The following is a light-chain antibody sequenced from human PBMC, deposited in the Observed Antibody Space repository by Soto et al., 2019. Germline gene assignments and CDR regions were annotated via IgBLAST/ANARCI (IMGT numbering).Light chain of an antibody. CDR3: MQALETPYT. CDR1: QRLLHSNGNTF. Sequence: EIGMTQSPPSLTVTPGEPASISCRSSQRLLHSNGNTFLDWYLQKPGQSPQLLIYLGSNRASGVPDRVSGSEAGTDFTLKISRVEAEDVGVYYCMQALETPYTFGQGTKLEIK. CDR2: LGS. V-gene: IGKV2-28*01. J-gene: IGKJ2*01.